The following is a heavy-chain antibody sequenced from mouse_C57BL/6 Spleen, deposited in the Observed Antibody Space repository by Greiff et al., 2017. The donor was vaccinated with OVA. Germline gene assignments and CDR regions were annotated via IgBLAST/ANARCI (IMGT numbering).Heavy chain of an antibody. J-gene: IGHJ3*01. CDR1: GYAFSSSW. D-gene: IGHD2-3*01. Sequence: QVQLQQSGPELVKPGASVKISCKASGYAFSSSWMNWVKQRPGKGLEWIGRIYPGDGDTNYNGKFKGKATLTADKSSSTAYMQLSSLTSEDSAVYFCARYDGRAWFAYWGQGTLVTVSA. V-gene: IGHV1-82*01. CDR2: IYPGDGDT. CDR3: ARYDGRAWFAY.